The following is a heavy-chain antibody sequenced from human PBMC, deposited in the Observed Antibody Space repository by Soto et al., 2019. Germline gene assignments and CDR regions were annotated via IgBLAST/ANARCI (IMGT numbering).Heavy chain of an antibody. Sequence: QLLQSGGGLVQPGGSLTLSCAASGFTFGTTDMSWVRQAPGAGLEWVSTIDGSGGITYYADSGKGRFTISRDNSRNTVYLQMNSLRGDDTALYYCVKNSGWFNTWGQGALVTVSS. J-gene: IGHJ5*02. V-gene: IGHV3-23*01. CDR2: IDGSGGIT. CDR3: VKNSGWFNT. D-gene: IGHD3-10*01. CDR1: GFTFGTTD.